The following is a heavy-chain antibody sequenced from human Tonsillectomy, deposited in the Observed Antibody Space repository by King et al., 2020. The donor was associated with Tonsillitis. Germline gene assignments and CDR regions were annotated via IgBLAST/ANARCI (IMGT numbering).Heavy chain of an antibody. V-gene: IGHV4-34*01. CDR1: GGSFSGYY. CDR3: ARGLLSSIVVVPAAIRRSSYNWFDP. Sequence: VQLQQWGAGLLKPSETLSLTCAVYGGSFSGYYWSWIRQPPGKGLEWIGEINHSGSTNYNPSLKSRVTISVDTSKNQFSLKLSSVTAADTAVYYCARGLLSSIVVVPAAIRRSSYNWFDPWGHGTLVTVSS. D-gene: IGHD2-2*02. CDR2: INHSGST. J-gene: IGHJ5*02.